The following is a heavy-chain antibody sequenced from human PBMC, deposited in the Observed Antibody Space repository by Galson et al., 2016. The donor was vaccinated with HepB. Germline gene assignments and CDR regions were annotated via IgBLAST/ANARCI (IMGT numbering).Heavy chain of an antibody. J-gene: IGHJ6*02. CDR1: GGSISYYY. CDR2: IYYSGST. CDR3: ASGMGNPHYYGLDV. V-gene: IGHV4-59*01. Sequence: ETLSLTCTVSGGSISYYYWNWIRQPPGKGLEWIGYIYYSGSTNNNPSLKSRVTMSVDTSKNQFSLKLRSVTAADTAVYFWASGMGNPHYYGLDVWGQGATVTVSS. D-gene: IGHD2/OR15-2a*01.